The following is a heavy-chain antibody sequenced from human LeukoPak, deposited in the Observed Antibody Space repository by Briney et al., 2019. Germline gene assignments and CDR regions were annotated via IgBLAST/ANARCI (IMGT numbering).Heavy chain of an antibody. Sequence: GGSLRLSCAASGFTFSNAWMNWVRQAPGKGLEWVSVIYSGGSTYYADSVKGRFTISRDNSKNTLYLQMNSLRAEDTAVYYCARVHYYYYGMDVWGQGTTVTVSS. CDR1: GFTFSNAW. CDR2: IYSGGST. CDR3: ARVHYYYYGMDV. J-gene: IGHJ6*02. V-gene: IGHV3-53*01.